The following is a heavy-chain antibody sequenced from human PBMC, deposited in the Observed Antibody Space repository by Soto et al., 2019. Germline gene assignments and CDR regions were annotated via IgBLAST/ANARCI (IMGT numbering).Heavy chain of an antibody. D-gene: IGHD1-26*01. CDR3: ARVVGGSPDY. J-gene: IGHJ4*02. CDR1: GGSFSPNY. Sequence: SETLSLTCTVSGGSFSPNYWAWIRQPPGKGLEWIGYVFYSGSTNYNPSLESRVTISLDKSKIQFSLQLNSVTPEDTAVYYCARVVGGSPDYWGQGTLVTVSS. CDR2: VFYSGST. V-gene: IGHV4-59*12.